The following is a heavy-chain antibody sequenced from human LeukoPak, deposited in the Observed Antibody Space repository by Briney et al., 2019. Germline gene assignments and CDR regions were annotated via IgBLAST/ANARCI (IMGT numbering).Heavy chain of an antibody. CDR3: ARVVAAADYYYYYYYMDV. CDR1: GGSISSSSYY. Sequence: SETLSLTCTVSGGSISSSSYYWGWIRQPPGKGLEWIGSIYYSGSTYYNPSLKSRVTISVDTSKNQFSLKLSSVTAADTAVYYCARVVAAADYYYYYYYMDVWGKGTTVTVSS. J-gene: IGHJ6*03. D-gene: IGHD6-13*01. CDR2: IYYSGST. V-gene: IGHV4-39*07.